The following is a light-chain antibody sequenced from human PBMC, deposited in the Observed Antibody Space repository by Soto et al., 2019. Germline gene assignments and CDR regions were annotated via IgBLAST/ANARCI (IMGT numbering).Light chain of an antibody. CDR2: AAS. CDR1: QAISSY. J-gene: IGKJ1*01. Sequence: DIQLTQAPSFLSASAGDRVSITCRASQAISSYLAWYQQKPGRAPKLLIYAASTLQSGVPSRFSGSGSGTEFTLTITSLQSEDFAVYYCQQYNNWPLWTFGQGTKVDIK. CDR3: QQYNNWPLWT. V-gene: IGKV1-9*01.